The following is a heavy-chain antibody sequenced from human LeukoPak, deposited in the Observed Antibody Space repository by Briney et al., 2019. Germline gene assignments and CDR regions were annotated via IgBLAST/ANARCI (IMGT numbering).Heavy chain of an antibody. CDR1: GGSITSGAYF. CDR3: ARGPTGSGAFDI. Sequence: PSETLSLTCTVSGGSITSGAYFWGWVRQPPGKGLEWLGTFYYSGSTYYNPSLRSRVTMSVDTSMNQFSLKLNSVTAADTAIYYCARGPTGSGAFDIWGQGTMVTVSS. V-gene: IGHV4-39*01. J-gene: IGHJ3*02. CDR2: FYYSGST. D-gene: IGHD7-27*01.